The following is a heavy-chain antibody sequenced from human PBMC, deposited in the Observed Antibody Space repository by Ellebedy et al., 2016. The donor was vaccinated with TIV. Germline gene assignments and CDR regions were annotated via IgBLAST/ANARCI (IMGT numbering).Heavy chain of an antibody. CDR2: ITSSGTYT. CDR1: GFTFNDYY. Sequence: GESLKISXAASGFTFNDYYMSWIRQAPGKGLEWVSYITSSGTYTLYGDSVKGRFTVSRDNAKNSLYLQMNSLRAEDTAVYYCAKDIGPTVQLRGYMDVWGKGTTVTVSS. V-gene: IGHV3-11*05. J-gene: IGHJ6*03. CDR3: AKDIGPTVQLRGYMDV. D-gene: IGHD5-18*01.